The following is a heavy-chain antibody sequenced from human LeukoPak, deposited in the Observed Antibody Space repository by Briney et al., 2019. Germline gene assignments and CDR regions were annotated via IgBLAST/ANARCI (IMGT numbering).Heavy chain of an antibody. V-gene: IGHV3-53*01. CDR3: ARAIGDAFDI. J-gene: IGHJ3*02. Sequence: GGSLRLSCAASGFTVSSNYMPWVRQAPGKGLEWVSVIYSGGSTYYADYVKGRFTISRDKSKNTLYLQMNSLRAEDTAVYYCARAIGDAFDIRGQGKMVTVSS. CDR1: GFTVSSNY. D-gene: IGHD1-26*01. CDR2: IYSGGST.